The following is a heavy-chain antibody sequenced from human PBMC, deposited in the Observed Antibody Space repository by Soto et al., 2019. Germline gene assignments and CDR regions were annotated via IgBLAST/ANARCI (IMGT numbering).Heavy chain of an antibody. V-gene: IGHV1-8*01. D-gene: IGHD3-3*01. CDR2: MNPNSGNT. CDR1: GYTFTSYD. Sequence: ASVKVSCKASGYTFTSYDINWVRQATGQGLEWMGWMNPNSGNTGYAQKFQGRVTMTRNTSISTAYMELSSLRSEDTAVYYCARLASITIFTPRPYYYYYMDVWGKGTTVTVSS. J-gene: IGHJ6*03. CDR3: ARLASITIFTPRPYYYYYMDV.